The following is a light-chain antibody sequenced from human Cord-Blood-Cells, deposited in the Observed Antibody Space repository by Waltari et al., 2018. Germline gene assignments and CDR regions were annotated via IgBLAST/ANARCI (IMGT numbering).Light chain of an antibody. CDR2: AAS. CDR1: QSISSY. V-gene: IGKV1-39*01. CDR3: QQSYSTLLFT. J-gene: IGKJ3*01. Sequence: DIQMTQSPSSLSASVGDRVTITCRASQSISSYLNWYQQKPGKAPKLLIYAASSLQSGVPSTFSGSGSGTAFTLTISSRQPEDFATYYCQQSYSTLLFTFGPGTKVDIK.